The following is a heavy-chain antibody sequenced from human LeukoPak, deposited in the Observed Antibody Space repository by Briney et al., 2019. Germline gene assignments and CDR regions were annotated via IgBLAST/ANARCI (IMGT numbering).Heavy chain of an antibody. CDR1: GYSISSGYY. Sequence: SETLSLTCTVSGYSISSGYYWGWIRQPPGKGLEWIGSIYHSGSTYYNPSLKSRVTISVDTSKNQFSLKLRSVTAADTAVYYCARDPLTNPGHYYFDYWGQGTLVTVSS. D-gene: IGHD1-14*01. V-gene: IGHV4-38-2*02. J-gene: IGHJ4*02. CDR2: IYHSGST. CDR3: ARDPLTNPGHYYFDY.